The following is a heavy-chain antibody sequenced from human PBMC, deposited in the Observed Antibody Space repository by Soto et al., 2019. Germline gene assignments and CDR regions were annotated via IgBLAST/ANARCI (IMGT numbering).Heavy chain of an antibody. V-gene: IGHV3-30*18. CDR2: ISYDGSNK. CDR3: AKDGGPGYYYYMDV. D-gene: IGHD1-26*01. J-gene: IGHJ6*03. CDR1: GFTFSSYG. Sequence: VQLVESGGGVVQPGRSLRLSCAASGFTFSSYGMHWVRQAPGKGLEWVAVISYDGSNKYYADSVKGRFTISRDNSKNTLYLQMNSLRAEDTAVYYCAKDGGPGYYYYMDVWGKGTTVTVSS.